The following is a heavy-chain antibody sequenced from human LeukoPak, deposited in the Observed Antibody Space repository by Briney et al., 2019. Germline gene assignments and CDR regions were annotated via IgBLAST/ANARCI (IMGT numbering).Heavy chain of an antibody. V-gene: IGHV3-11*04. J-gene: IGHJ4*02. CDR1: GFTFSDYY. D-gene: IGHD6-13*01. Sequence: PGGSLRLSCAASGFTFSDYYMSWIRQAPGKGLEWVSYISSSGSTIYYADSVKGRFTISRDNAKNSLYLQMNSLRAEDTAVYYCARCVAAAGTNYPPDYWGQGTLLTVSS. CDR2: ISSSGSTI. CDR3: ARCVAAAGTNYPPDY.